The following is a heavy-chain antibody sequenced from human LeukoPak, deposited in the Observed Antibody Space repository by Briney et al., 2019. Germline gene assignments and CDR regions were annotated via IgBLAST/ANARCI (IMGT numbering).Heavy chain of an antibody. D-gene: IGHD3-22*01. CDR3: ARVDGSGYYIDY. J-gene: IGHJ4*02. CDR2: INHSGST. V-gene: IGHV4-34*01. CDR1: GGSFSGYY. Sequence: SETLSLTCAVYGGSFSGYYWSWIRQPPGKGLEWIGEINHSGSTNYNPSLKSRVTISVDTSKNQFSLKLSSVTAADTAVYYCARVDGSGYYIDYWGQGTLVTVSS.